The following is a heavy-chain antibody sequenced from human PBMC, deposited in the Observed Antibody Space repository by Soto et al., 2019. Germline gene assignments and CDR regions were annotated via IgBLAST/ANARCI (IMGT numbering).Heavy chain of an antibody. V-gene: IGHV4-39*01. CDR1: GGSISSSSYY. Sequence: QLQLQESGPGLVKPSETLSLTCTVSGGSISSSSYYWGWIRQPPGKGLEWIGSIYYSGSTYYNPSLKSRVTISVDTSKNQFSLKLSSVTAADTAVYYCARHPIAVAAPLGPWGQGTLVTVSS. CDR3: ARHPIAVAAPLGP. CDR2: IYYSGST. D-gene: IGHD6-19*01. J-gene: IGHJ5*02.